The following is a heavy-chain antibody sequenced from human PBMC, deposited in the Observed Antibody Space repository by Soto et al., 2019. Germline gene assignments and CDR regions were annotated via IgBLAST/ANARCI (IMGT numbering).Heavy chain of an antibody. CDR3: AREKTLGYFDY. CDR1: GFTVSSNY. V-gene: IGHV3-53*01. Sequence: VGSLRLSCAASGFTVSSNYMSWVRQAPGKGLEWVSVIYSGGSTYYADSVKGRFTISRDNSKNTLYLQMNSLRAEDTAVYYCAREKTLGYFDYWGQGTLVTVSS. J-gene: IGHJ4*02. CDR2: IYSGGST.